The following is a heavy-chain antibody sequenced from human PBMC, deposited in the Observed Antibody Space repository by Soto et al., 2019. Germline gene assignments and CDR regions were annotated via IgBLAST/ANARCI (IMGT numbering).Heavy chain of an antibody. V-gene: IGHV3-23*01. J-gene: IGHJ6*02. CDR3: ANSLIGWIQIVSMDV. Sequence: PGGSLRLSCAASGVTFSSYAMSWVRQAPGKGLEWVSAISGSGGSTYYADSVKGRFTISRDNSKNTLYLQMNSLRAEDTAVYYCANSLIGWIQIVSMDVWGQGTTVTVSS. D-gene: IGHD5-18*01. CDR1: GVTFSSYA. CDR2: ISGSGGST.